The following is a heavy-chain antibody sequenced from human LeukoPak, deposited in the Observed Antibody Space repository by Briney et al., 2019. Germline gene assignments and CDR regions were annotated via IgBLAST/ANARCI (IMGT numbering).Heavy chain of an antibody. Sequence: GGSLRLSCVASGFTFSSYWMHWVRQDPRKGLVWVSRINGDGRNINYADSVKGRFIISRDNSKNTLYLQMNSLRPDDAAVYYRARDPFHGGPDVCDIWGQGTTVTVSS. CDR1: GFTFSSYW. J-gene: IGHJ3*02. CDR3: ARDPFHGGPDVCDI. CDR2: INGDGRNI. V-gene: IGHV3-74*01. D-gene: IGHD2-15*01.